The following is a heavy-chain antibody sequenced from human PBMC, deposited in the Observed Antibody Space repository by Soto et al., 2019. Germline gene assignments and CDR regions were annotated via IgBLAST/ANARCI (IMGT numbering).Heavy chain of an antibody. V-gene: IGHV3-7*01. CDR3: AREDPYPYSSGWYDRYFQH. CDR1: GFTFSSYW. CDR2: IKQDGSEK. J-gene: IGHJ1*01. Sequence: PGGSLRLSCAASGFTFSSYWMSWVRQAPGKGLEWVANIKQDGSEKYYVDSVKGRFTISRDNAKNSLYLQMNSLRAEDTAVYYCAREDPYPYSSGWYDRYFQHWGQGTLVTVSS. D-gene: IGHD6-19*01.